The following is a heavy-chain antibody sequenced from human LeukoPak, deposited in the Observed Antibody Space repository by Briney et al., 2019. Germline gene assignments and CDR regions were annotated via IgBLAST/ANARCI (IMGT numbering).Heavy chain of an antibody. D-gene: IGHD3-3*01. CDR3: ARPYYDFWSGYDAFDI. J-gene: IGHJ3*02. CDR2: IYHSGST. V-gene: IGHV4-38-2*01. Sequence: SETLSLTCAVSGYSISSGYYWGWIRQPPGRGLEWIGSIYHSGSTYYNPSLKSRVTISVDTSKNQFSLKLSSVTAADTAVYYCARPYYDFWSGYDAFDIWGQGTMVTVSS. CDR1: GYSISSGYY.